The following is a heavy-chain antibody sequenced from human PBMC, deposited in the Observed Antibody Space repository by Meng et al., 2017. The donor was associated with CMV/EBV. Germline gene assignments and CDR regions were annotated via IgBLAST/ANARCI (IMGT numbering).Heavy chain of an antibody. D-gene: IGHD2-15*01. V-gene: IGHV1-2*02. J-gene: IGHJ6*02. CDR3: ARETGRGYYYGMDV. CDR2: INPNSGGT. CDR1: GYTFTGYY. Sequence: ASVKVSCKASGYTFTGYYMHWVRQAPGQGLEWMGWINPNSGGTNYAQKFQGRVTMTRDTSISTAYMELSRLRSDDTAVYYCARETGRGYYYGMDVWGQGTTVTVSS.